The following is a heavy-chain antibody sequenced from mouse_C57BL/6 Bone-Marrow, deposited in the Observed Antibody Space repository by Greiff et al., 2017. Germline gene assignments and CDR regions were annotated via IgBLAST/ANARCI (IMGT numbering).Heavy chain of an antibody. CDR1: GFNIKDDY. J-gene: IGHJ1*03. CDR2: IDPENGDT. Sequence: EVQLQQSGAELVRPGASVKLSCTASGFNIKDDYMHWVKQRPEQGLEWIGWIDPENGDTEYASKFQGKATITADTSSNTAYLQLSSLTSEDTAVYYCTTDLWYFDVWGTGTTVTVSS. CDR3: TTDLWYFDV. V-gene: IGHV14-4*01.